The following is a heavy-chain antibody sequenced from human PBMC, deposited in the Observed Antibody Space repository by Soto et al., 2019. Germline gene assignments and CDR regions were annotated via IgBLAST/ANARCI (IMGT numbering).Heavy chain of an antibody. CDR1: GGTFSSYA. CDR3: ASVDIVVVVAAIPNNYYYYGMDV. V-gene: IGHV1-69*06. Sequence: SVKVSCKASGGTFSSYAISWVRQAPGQGLEWMGGIIPIFGTANYAQKFQGRVTITADKSTSTAYMELSSLRSEDTAVYYCASVDIVVVVAAIPNNYYYYGMDVWGQGTTVTVSS. CDR2: IIPIFGTA. J-gene: IGHJ6*02. D-gene: IGHD2-15*01.